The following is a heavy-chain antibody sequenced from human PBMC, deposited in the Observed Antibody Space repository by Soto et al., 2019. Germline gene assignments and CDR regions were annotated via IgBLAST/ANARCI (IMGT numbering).Heavy chain of an antibody. CDR3: ATNDF. V-gene: IGHV3-7*01. CDR1: GFSFRDAW. J-gene: IGHJ4*02. CDR2: IKKDGSEK. Sequence: PGGSLRLSCAASGFSFRDAWMSWVRQAPGKGPEWVAKIKKDGSEKYYVDSVKGRFTISRDNARSSLYLQMNSLTADDTAVYYCATNDFWGQGSLVTVSS.